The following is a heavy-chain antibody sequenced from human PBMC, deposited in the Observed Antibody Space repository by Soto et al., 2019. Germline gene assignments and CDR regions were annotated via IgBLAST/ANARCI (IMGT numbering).Heavy chain of an antibody. CDR1: GYTFTSYG. V-gene: IGHV1-18*01. D-gene: IGHD3-22*01. CDR3: ARYRYRYYYDSSGYHKPFDY. Sequence: QVQLVQSGAEVKKPGASVKVSCKASGYTFTSYGISWVRQAPGQGLEWMGWISAYNGNTDYAQKLQGRVTMTTDTSTSTAYMELRSLRSDDTAVYYCARYRYRYYYDSSGYHKPFDYWGQGTLVTVSS. J-gene: IGHJ4*02. CDR2: ISAYNGNT.